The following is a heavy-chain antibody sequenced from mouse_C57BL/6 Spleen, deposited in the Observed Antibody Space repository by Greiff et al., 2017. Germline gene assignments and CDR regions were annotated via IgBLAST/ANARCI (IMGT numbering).Heavy chain of an antibody. CDR2: ISSGSSTI. D-gene: IGHD1-1*01. V-gene: IGHV5-17*01. CDR1: GFTFSDYG. CDR3: ARERLLCYAMDY. J-gene: IGHJ4*01. Sequence: EVNVVESGGGLVKPGGSLKLSCAASGFTFSDYGMHWFRQAPEKGLEWVAYISSGSSTIYYADTVKGRFTISRDNAKNTLFLQMTSLRSEDTAMYYCARERLLCYAMDYWGQGTTVTVSS.